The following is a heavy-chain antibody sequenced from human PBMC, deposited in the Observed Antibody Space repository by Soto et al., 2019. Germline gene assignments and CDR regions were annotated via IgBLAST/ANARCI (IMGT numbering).Heavy chain of an antibody. CDR3: AKPISMVRGVITTSGFDY. CDR1: GFTFSSYG. Sequence: QVQLVESGGGVVQPGRSLRLSCAASGFTFSSYGMHWVRQAPGKGLEWVAVISYDGSNKYYADSVKGRFTISRDNSKNTLYLQMNSLRAEDTAVYYCAKPISMVRGVITTSGFDYWGQGTLVTVSS. V-gene: IGHV3-30*18. J-gene: IGHJ4*02. CDR2: ISYDGSNK. D-gene: IGHD3-10*01.